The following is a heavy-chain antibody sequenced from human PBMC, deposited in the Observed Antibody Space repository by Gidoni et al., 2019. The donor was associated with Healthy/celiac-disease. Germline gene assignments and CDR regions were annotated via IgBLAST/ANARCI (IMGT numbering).Heavy chain of an antibody. CDR3: ATNRAAVPFDY. Sequence: QLQLQESGPGLVKPSETLSLTCTVSGGSISSSSYYWGWIRQPPGKGLEWIGSIYYSGSTYYNPSLKSRVTISVDTSKNQFSLKLSSVTAADTAVYYCATNRAAVPFDYWGQGTLVTVSS. V-gene: IGHV4-39*01. CDR2: IYYSGST. J-gene: IGHJ4*02. CDR1: GGSISSSSYY. D-gene: IGHD6-13*01.